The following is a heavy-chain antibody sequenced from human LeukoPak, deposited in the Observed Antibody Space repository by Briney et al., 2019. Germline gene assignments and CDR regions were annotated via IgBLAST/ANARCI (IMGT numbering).Heavy chain of an antibody. CDR1: GFTVSSNY. CDR3: ARDCSSTSCYDV. Sequence: HPGGSLRLSCAASGFTVSSNYMNWVRQAPGKGLEWVSVIYSGGSTYYADSVKGRFTISRDNSKNTLYLQMNSLRAEDTAVYYCARDCSSTSCYDVWGKGTTVTISS. J-gene: IGHJ6*04. V-gene: IGHV3-66*01. CDR2: IYSGGST. D-gene: IGHD2-2*01.